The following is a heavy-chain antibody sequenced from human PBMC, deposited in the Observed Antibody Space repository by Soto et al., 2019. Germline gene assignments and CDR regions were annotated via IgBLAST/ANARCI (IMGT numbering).Heavy chain of an antibody. CDR1: GFTFNSYS. CDR3: DKGRTIVLVTTSLDY. Sequence: PGGSLRLSCAASGFTFNSYSIAWVRQAPGKGLEWVPSIINTGDSRYYADSVKGRFTISRDNSKNTLYLQMNSLSADDTAVYYCDKGRTIVLVTTSLDYWGPATLVTASS. J-gene: IGHJ4*02. V-gene: IGHV3-23*01. D-gene: IGHD2-21*02. CDR2: IINTGDSR.